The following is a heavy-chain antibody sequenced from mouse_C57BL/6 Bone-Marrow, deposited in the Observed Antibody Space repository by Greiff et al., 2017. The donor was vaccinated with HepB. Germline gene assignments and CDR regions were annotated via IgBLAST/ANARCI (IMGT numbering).Heavy chain of an antibody. J-gene: IGHJ4*01. CDR3: GRRDGYYDYAMDY. D-gene: IGHD2-3*01. CDR2: IYPVSGET. Sequence: VQLQQSGAELASPGASVTLSCKASGYTFTDHLMNWVKKRPGQGLEWIGRIYPVSGETNYNPKFIGKATFSVDRSSSTVYMVLNSLTSEDPAVYYCGRRDGYYDYAMDYWGQGTSVTVSS. V-gene: IGHV1-11*01. CDR1: GYTFTDHL.